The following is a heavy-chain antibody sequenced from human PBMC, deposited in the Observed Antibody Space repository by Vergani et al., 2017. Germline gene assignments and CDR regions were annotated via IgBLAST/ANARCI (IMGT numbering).Heavy chain of an antibody. CDR2: IHTGGST. CDR1: GESIRSGSHY. CDR3: ARLGYYGSGSYSLLYFDY. J-gene: IGHJ4*02. V-gene: IGHV4-61*02. D-gene: IGHD3-10*01. Sequence: QVTLQESGPGLLKPSQTLSLTCTVSGESIRSGSHYWSWIRQPAGKGPEWIGHIHTGGSTDLNPSFKSRVTISVDTSKNQFSLKLSSVTAADTAVYYCARLGYYGSGSYSLLYFDYWGQGTLVTVSS.